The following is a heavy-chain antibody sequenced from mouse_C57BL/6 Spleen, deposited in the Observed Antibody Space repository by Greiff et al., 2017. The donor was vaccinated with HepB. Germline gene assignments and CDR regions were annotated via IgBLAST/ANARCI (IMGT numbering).Heavy chain of an antibody. CDR2: IHPSDSDT. CDR1: GYTFTSYW. V-gene: IGHV1-74*01. CDR3: ATVRRTGGAMDY. D-gene: IGHD3-3*01. Sequence: QVQLQQPGAELVKPGASVKVSCKASGYTFTSYWMHWVKQRPGQGLEWIGRIHPSDSDTNYNQKFKGKAPLTVDKSSSTAYMQRSSRTSEDSAVYYCATVRRTGGAMDYWGEGTSVTVSS. J-gene: IGHJ4*01.